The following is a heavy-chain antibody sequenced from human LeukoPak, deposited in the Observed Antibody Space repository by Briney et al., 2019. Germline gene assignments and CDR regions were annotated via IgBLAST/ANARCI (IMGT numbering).Heavy chain of an antibody. J-gene: IGHJ4*02. D-gene: IGHD1-26*01. CDR2: ISSSSSYI. V-gene: IGHV3-21*01. Sequence: PGGSLRLSCVASGFTFSSYGMNWVRQAPGKGLEWVSSISSSSSYIYYADSVKGRSTIFRDNAKNTLYLQMNSLRAEDTAVYYCVRDLGGRSGHWGQGTLVTVSS. CDR1: GFTFSSYG. CDR3: VRDLGGRSGH.